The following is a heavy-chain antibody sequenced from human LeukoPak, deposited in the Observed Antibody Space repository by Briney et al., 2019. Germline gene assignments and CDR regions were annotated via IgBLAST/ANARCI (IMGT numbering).Heavy chain of an antibody. J-gene: IGHJ5*02. Sequence: ASVKLSCTASGYTFTGYYMHWGRQAPGPGLEWTGWINPNSCGTNYAQKFQGRVPMTRDTSISTAYMELSRLRSDDTAVYYCARDGGYYYDSSGYYEGFDPWGQGTLVTVSS. V-gene: IGHV1-2*02. CDR1: GYTFTGYY. CDR2: INPNSCGT. D-gene: IGHD3-22*01. CDR3: ARDGGYYYDSSGYYEGFDP.